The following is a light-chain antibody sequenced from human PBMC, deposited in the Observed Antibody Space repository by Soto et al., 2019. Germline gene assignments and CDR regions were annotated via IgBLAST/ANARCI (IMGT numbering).Light chain of an antibody. V-gene: IGLV2-23*03. CDR2: EGN. CDR3: WSYAGRRTFEV. Sequence: QSVLTQPASVSGSPGQSITISCTGSSSDFGSYNLVSWYQQYPGKAPKLMIFEGNKRPSGVSNRFSASKSGNTASLTISGLQAEDEADYYCWSYAGRRTFEVFGGGTKLTVL. CDR1: SSDFGSYNL. J-gene: IGLJ2*01.